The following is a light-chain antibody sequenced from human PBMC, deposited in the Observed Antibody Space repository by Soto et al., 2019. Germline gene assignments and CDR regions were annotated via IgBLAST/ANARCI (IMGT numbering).Light chain of an antibody. CDR3: QQYNNWPRAT. CDR1: QSVANSY. V-gene: IGKV3-15*01. J-gene: IGKJ4*01. Sequence: EIVMTQSPVTLSVSPGERATLSCRASQSVANSYLAWYQQKPGQAPRLLIFGASTRAAGIPARFSGSGSGTEFTLTISSLQSEDFGVYYCQQYNNWPRATFGGGTKVDI. CDR2: GAS.